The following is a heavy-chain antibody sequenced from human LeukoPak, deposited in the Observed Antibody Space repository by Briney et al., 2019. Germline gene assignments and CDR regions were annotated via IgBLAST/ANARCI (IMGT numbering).Heavy chain of an antibody. Sequence: SETLSLTCTVSGGSISSYYWSWIRQPPGRGLEWIGYIYYSGSTNYNPSLKSRVTISVDTSKNQFSLKLSSVTAADTAVYYCARDSSTSCCHFDYWGQGTLVTVSS. J-gene: IGHJ4*02. CDR2: IYYSGST. CDR1: GGSISSYY. V-gene: IGHV4-59*01. CDR3: ARDSSTSCCHFDY. D-gene: IGHD2-2*01.